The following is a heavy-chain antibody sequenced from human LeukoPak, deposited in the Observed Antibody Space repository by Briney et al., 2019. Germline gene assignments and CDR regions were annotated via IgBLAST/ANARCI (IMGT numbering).Heavy chain of an antibody. CDR2: INPSGGST. J-gene: IGHJ4*02. D-gene: IGHD2/OR15-2a*01. V-gene: IGHV1-46*01. CDR1: GYTFTSYY. CDR3: AGAGTTTISSFGLDY. Sequence: ASVKVSCKASGYTFTSYYMHWVRQAPGQGPEWMGIINPSGGSTSYAQKFQGRVTMTRDTSTSTVYMELSSLRSEDTAVYYCAGAGTTTISSFGLDYWGQGTLVTVSS.